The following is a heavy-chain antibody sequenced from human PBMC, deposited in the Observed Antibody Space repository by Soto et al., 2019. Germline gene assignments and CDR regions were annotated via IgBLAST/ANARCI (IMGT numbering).Heavy chain of an antibody. CDR2: ISSSGSTI. CDR3: ARDKRVTIFGVVIPYYFDY. CDR1: GFTFSSYE. D-gene: IGHD3-3*01. Sequence: GGSPRLSCAASGFTFSSYEMNWVRQAPGKGLEWVSYISSSGSTIYYADSVKGRFTISRDNAKNSLYLQMNSLRAEDTAVYYCARDKRVTIFGVVIPYYFDYWGQGNLVTVSS. J-gene: IGHJ4*02. V-gene: IGHV3-48*03.